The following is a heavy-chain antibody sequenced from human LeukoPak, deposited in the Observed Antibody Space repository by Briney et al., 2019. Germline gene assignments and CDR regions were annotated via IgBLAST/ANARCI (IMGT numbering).Heavy chain of an antibody. CDR1: GFTFNSYG. J-gene: IGHJ4*02. Sequence: GGSLRLSCAASGFTFNSYGIHWVRQAPGKGLEWVAFIWYDESNKYYAESVKGRFTISRDNSKNTLYLQMNSLRAEDTAVYYCARARTTRGFDYWGQGTLVTVSS. D-gene: IGHD4-17*01. CDR2: IWYDESNK. V-gene: IGHV3-33*01. CDR3: ARARTTRGFDY.